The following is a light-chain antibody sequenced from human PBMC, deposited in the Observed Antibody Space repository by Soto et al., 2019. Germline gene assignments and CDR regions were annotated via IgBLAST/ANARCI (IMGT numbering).Light chain of an antibody. J-gene: IGKJ4*01. Sequence: EIVLTQSPGTLSLSPGERATLSCRPSQSISSSYLAWYQQKPGQAPRLLIYGASSRATGIPDRFSGSGSGTDFTLTISRLEPEDFAVYYCQQYGSSPLTFGGGTKVEI. CDR3: QQYGSSPLT. CDR2: GAS. V-gene: IGKV3-20*01. CDR1: QSISSSY.